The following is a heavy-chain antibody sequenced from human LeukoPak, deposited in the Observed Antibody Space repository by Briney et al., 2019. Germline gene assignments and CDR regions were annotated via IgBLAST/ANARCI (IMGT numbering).Heavy chain of an antibody. CDR2: ISAYNGNT. CDR1: GYTLTSYG. Sequence: ASVKVSCKASGYTLTSYGISWVRQAPGQGLEWMGWISAYNGNTNYAQKLQGRVTMTTDTSTRTAYMELRSPRSDDTAVYYCARDPGIAAAGNDYWGQGTLVTVSS. CDR3: ARDPGIAAAGNDY. V-gene: IGHV1-18*01. D-gene: IGHD6-13*01. J-gene: IGHJ4*02.